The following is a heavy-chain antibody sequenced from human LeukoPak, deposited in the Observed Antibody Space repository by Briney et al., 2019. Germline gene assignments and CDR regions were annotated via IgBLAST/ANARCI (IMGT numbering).Heavy chain of an antibody. Sequence: PSETLSLTCPVSGGSISSYYWSWIRQPAGKGLEWIGRIYTSGSTNYNPSLKSRVTMSVDTSKNQFSLKLSSVTAADTAVYYCARDQGSSSWFDAFDIWGQGTMVTVSS. J-gene: IGHJ3*02. CDR2: IYTSGST. D-gene: IGHD6-13*01. CDR1: GGSISSYY. V-gene: IGHV4-4*07. CDR3: ARDQGSSSWFDAFDI.